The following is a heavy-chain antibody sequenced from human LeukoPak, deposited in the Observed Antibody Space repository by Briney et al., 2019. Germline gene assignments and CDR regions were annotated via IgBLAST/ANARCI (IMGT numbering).Heavy chain of an antibody. J-gene: IGHJ3*01. CDR2: ISGSGRNT. CDR1: GFTFRNYW. D-gene: IGHD6-25*01. V-gene: IGHV3-23*01. Sequence: GGSLRLSCAASGFTFRNYWMNWVRQAPGKGLEWVSAISGSGRNTYYADSVKGRFTISRDNSRSTVDLQMNSLRVEDTGIYYCARDEIPSGTWGQGTMVIVSS. CDR3: ARDEIPSGT.